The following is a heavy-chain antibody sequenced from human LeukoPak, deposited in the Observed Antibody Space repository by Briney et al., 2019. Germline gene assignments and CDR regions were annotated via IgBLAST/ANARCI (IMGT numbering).Heavy chain of an antibody. CDR1: GGSASNYY. V-gene: IGHV4-59*08. CDR2: VYYTGST. D-gene: IGHD6-6*01. CDR3: ARHFAYSSSSYFDY. Sequence: SETLSLTCSVSGGSASNYYSSWIRQPPGKGLEWIGYVYYTGSTNYNPSLKSRVTMFEDKSKNQFSLRLYSVTVADTAVYYCARHFAYSSSSYFDYWGQGSLVTVSS. J-gene: IGHJ4*02.